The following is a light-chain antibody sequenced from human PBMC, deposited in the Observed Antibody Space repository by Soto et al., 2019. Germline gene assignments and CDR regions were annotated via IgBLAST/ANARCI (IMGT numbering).Light chain of an antibody. V-gene: IGKV1-5*01. J-gene: IGKJ1*01. CDR3: QQYYSYRT. CDR2: DAS. Sequence: DIQRTQSTSTLSASVGDRVTITCRASQTISRWLAWYQQKPGKAPNLLIYDASSLESGVPSRFSGSGSGTEFTLTIGSLQPEDFATYYCQQYYSYRTFGQGTKVDIK. CDR1: QTISRW.